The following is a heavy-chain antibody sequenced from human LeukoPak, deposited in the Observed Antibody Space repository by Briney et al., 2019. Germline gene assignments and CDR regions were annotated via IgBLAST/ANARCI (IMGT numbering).Heavy chain of an antibody. CDR3: ARVHYGSYLNDAFDI. CDR1: GGSISSYY. CDR2: IYTSGST. D-gene: IGHD1-26*01. Sequence: SETRSLTCTVSGGSISSYYWSWIRQPAGKGLEWIGRIYTSGSTNYNPSLKSRVTMSVDTSKNQFPLKLSSVTAADTAVYYCARVHYGSYLNDAFDIWGQGTMVTVSS. J-gene: IGHJ3*02. V-gene: IGHV4-4*07.